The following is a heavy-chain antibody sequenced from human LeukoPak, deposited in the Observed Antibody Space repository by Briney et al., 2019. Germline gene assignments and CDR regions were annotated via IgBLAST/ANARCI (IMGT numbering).Heavy chain of an antibody. CDR2: INGNGDDT. J-gene: IGHJ4*02. Sequence: GGSLRLSCVPSVFTLAGYGMTWVRQAPGRGLEWVSAINGNGDDTGYADSVKGRFTISRDNAKNSLYLQMNSLRAEDTAFYYCARDSIGSRYFDFWGQGTLVTVSS. CDR1: VFTLAGYG. D-gene: IGHD2/OR15-2a*01. V-gene: IGHV3-20*04. CDR3: ARDSIGSRYFDF.